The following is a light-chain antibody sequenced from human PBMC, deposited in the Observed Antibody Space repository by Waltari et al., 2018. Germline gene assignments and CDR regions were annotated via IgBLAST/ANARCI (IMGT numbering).Light chain of an antibody. V-gene: IGKV4-1*01. J-gene: IGKJ2*01. CDR1: QSILYTSNNKNY. Sequence: EIVMTQSPESLAVSLGETATITCKSSQSILYTSNNKNYLAWYQQKPGQPPRLLIYWASSRDSGVPDRFSGSGSGTDFTLTISSLQAEDVAVSYCQQYFDNPRTFGQGTRLEIK. CDR2: WAS. CDR3: QQYFDNPRT.